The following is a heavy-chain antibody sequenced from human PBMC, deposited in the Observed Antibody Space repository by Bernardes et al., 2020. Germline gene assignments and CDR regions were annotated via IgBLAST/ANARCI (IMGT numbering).Heavy chain of an antibody. Sequence: SETLSLTCAVYGGSFSGYYWSWIRQPPGKGLEWIGEINHSGSTNYNPSLKSRVTISVDTSKNQFSLKLSSVTAADTAVYYCARLRCSSGWFFFPGQGWGQGTLVTVSS. J-gene: IGHJ4*02. CDR2: INHSGST. CDR1: GGSFSGYY. V-gene: IGHV4-34*01. D-gene: IGHD6-19*01. CDR3: ARLRCSSGWFFFPGQG.